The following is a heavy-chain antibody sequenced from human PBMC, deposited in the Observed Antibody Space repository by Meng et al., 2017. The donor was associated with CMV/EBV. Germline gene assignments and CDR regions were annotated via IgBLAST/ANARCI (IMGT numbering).Heavy chain of an antibody. J-gene: IGHJ3*02. V-gene: IGHV4-30-4*08. Sequence: LRLSCTVSGGSISSGDYYWSWIRQPPGKGLEWIGYIYYSGSTYYNPSLKSRVTISVDTCKNQFSLKLSSVTAADTAVYYCARVPIVVVPTAILVGAFDIWGQGTMVTVSS. CDR3: ARVPIVVVPTAILVGAFDI. D-gene: IGHD2-2*02. CDR2: IYYSGST. CDR1: GGSISSGDYY.